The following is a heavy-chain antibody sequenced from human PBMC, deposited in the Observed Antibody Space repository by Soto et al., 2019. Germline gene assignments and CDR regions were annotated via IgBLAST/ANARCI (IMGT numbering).Heavy chain of an antibody. CDR2: ISYDGSNK. D-gene: IGHD2-2*01. J-gene: IGHJ5*02. CDR1: GFTFSSYA. CDR3: ARGACSSTSCSFNWFDP. V-gene: IGHV3-30-3*01. Sequence: GGSLRLSCAASGFTFSSYAMHWVRQAPGKGLEWVAVISYDGSNKYYADSVKGRFTISRDNSKNTLYLQMNSLRAEDTAVYYCARGACSSTSCSFNWFDPWGQGTLVTVS.